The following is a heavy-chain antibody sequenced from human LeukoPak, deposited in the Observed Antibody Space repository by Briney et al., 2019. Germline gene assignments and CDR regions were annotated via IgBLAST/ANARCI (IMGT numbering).Heavy chain of an antibody. J-gene: IGHJ3*02. CDR2: INPNSGGT. V-gene: IGHV1-2*02. CDR3: ARESWWLSSWLAFDI. Sequence: GASVKVSCKASGYTFTGYYMHWVRQAPGQGLEWMGWINPNSGGTNYAQKFQGRVTMTRDTSISTAYMELSRLRSDDTAVYYCARESWWLSSWLAFDIWGQGTMVTVSS. D-gene: IGHD6-19*01. CDR1: GYTFTGYY.